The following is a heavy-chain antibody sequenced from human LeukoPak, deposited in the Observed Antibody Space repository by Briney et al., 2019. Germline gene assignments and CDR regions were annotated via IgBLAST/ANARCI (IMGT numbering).Heavy chain of an antibody. D-gene: IGHD3-3*01. CDR2: IYYSGST. V-gene: IGHV4-59*08. J-gene: IGHJ6*02. CDR1: GGSISSYY. Sequence: SETLSLTCTVSGGSISSYYWSWIRQPPGKGLEWIGYIYYSGSTNYNPSLKSRVTISVDTSKNQFSLKLSFVTAADTAVYYCARLRFLNYYYYGMDVWGQGTTVTVSS. CDR3: ARLRFLNYYYYGMDV.